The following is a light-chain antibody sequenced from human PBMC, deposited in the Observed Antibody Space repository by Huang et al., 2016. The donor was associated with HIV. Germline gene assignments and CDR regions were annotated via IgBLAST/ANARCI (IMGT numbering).Light chain of an antibody. CDR3: QQYGSSLMYT. V-gene: IGKV3-20*01. J-gene: IGKJ2*01. CDR2: GAT. Sequence: EIVLKQSPGTLSLSPGERATLSCRASQSVSSTYLAWYQQKPGQAPRLLIDGATSSATGIPERFSGSGSGTDFTITISRLEPEDFAVFYCQQYGSSLMYTFGQGTKLEMK. CDR1: QSVSSTY.